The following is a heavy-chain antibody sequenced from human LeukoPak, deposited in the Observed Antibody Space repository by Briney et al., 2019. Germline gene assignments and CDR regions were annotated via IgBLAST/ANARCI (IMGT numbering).Heavy chain of an antibody. V-gene: IGHV3-21*01. CDR1: GFTFSAYT. Sequence: PGGSLRLSCAASGFTFSAYTMNWVRRAPGKGLEWVSSITSSSTYIYYAESVKGRFTISRDNAKNSLYLQMNSLRGEDTAVYYCARGVVRFDYWGQGTLVTVSS. J-gene: IGHJ4*02. CDR3: ARGVVRFDY. D-gene: IGHD4-23*01. CDR2: ITSSSTYI.